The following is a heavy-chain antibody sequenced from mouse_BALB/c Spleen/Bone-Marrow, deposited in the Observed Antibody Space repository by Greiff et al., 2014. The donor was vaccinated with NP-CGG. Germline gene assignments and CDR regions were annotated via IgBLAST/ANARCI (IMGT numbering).Heavy chain of an antibody. V-gene: IGHV1S41*01. CDR3: AYYRYDVNY. J-gene: IGHJ2*01. D-gene: IGHD2-14*01. CDR2: IAPGSGST. Sequence: DLVKPGASVKLSCKASGYTFTSYWINWIKQRPGQGLEWIGRIAPGSGSTYYNEMFKGKAILTVDTSPSTAYIQLSSLSSEDSAVYFCAYYRYDVNYWGQGTTHTVSS. CDR1: GYTFTSYW.